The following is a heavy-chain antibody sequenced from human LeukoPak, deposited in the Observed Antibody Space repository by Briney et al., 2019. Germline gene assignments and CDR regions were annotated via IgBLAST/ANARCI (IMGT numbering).Heavy chain of an antibody. CDR1: GFTFSSYA. J-gene: IGHJ4*02. CDR2: ISYDGSNK. Sequence: GGSLRLSCAASGFTFSSYAMHWVRQAPGKGLGWVAVISYDGSNKYYADSVKGRFTISRHNSKNTLYLQMNSQRAEDTAVYYCARDVGDYDEGDYFDYWGQGTLVSVSS. D-gene: IGHD4-17*01. CDR3: ARDVGDYDEGDYFDY. V-gene: IGHV3-30-3*01.